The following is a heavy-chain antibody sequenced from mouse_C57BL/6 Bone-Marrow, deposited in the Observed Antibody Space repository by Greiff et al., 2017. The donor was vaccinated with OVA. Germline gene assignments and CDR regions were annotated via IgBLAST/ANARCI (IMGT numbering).Heavy chain of an antibody. D-gene: IGHD2-4*01. CDR1: GYTFTSYG. J-gene: IGHJ3*01. V-gene: IGHV1-81*01. CDR3: ANIYDYDAWFAY. CDR2: IYPRSGNN. Sequence: QVQLQQSGAELARPGASVKLSCKASGYTFTSYGISWVKQRTGQGLEWIGEIYPRSGNNYYNEMIKGKATLTADKSSSTAYMELRSLTSEDSAVYICANIYDYDAWFAYWGQGTLVTVSA.